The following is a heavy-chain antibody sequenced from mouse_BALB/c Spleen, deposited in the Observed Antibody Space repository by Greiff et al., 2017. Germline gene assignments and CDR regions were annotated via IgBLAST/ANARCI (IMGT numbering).Heavy chain of an antibody. CDR3: ARYDSFAY. CDR1: GYAFSSYW. Sequence: VQLQQSGAELVRPGSSVKISCKASGYAFSSYWMNWVKQRPGQGLEWIGQIYPGDGDTNYNGKFKGKATLTADKSSSTAYMQLSSLTSEDSAVYFCARYDSFAYWGQGTLVTVSA. V-gene: IGHV1-80*01. J-gene: IGHJ3*01. CDR2: IYPGDGDT. D-gene: IGHD2-4*01.